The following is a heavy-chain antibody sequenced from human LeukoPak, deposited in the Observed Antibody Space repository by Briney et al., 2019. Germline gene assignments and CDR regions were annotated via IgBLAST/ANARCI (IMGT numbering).Heavy chain of an antibody. V-gene: IGHV3-48*01. J-gene: IGHJ4*02. CDR1: GFTFSSYS. Sequence: GGSLRLSCAASGFTFSSYSMNWVRQAPGKGLEWVSYISSSSSTIYYADSVKGRFTISRDNAKNSLYLQMNSLRAEDTAVYYCARDLRRGIAGPIDYWGQGTLVTVSS. CDR2: ISSSSSTI. CDR3: ARDLRRGIAGPIDY. D-gene: IGHD6-13*01.